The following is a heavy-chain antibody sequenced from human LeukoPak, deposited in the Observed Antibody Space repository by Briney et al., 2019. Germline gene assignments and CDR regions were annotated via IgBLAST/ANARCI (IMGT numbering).Heavy chain of an antibody. CDR2: ISSSGTTI. CDR3: ARNPPPLGAFYYGSGSYFYY. V-gene: IGHV3-48*03. D-gene: IGHD3-10*01. CDR1: GFTFSSYE. J-gene: IGHJ4*02. Sequence: PGGSLRLSCAASGFTFSSYEMNWVRQAPGKGLEWVSFISSSGTTIYYADSVKGRFTISRDNAKNLLYLQMNSLRAEDTAVYYCARNPPPLGAFYYGSGSYFYYWGQGTLVTVSS.